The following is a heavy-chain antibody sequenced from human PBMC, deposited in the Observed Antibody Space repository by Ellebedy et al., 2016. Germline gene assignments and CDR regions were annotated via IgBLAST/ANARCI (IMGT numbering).Heavy chain of an antibody. CDR2: INHSGST. J-gene: IGHJ5*02. D-gene: IGHD2-2*01. CDR1: GGSFSGYY. CDR3: AREGYSSTSRNWFDP. Sequence: SETLSLXXAVYGGSFSGYYWSWIRQPPGKGLEWIGEINHSGSTNYNPSLKSRVTISVDTSKNQFSLQLNSVTPEDTAVYYCAREGYSSTSRNWFDPWGQGTLVTVSS. V-gene: IGHV4-34*01.